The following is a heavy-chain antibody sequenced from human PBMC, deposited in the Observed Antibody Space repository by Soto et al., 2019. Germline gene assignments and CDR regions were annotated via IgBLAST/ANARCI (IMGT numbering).Heavy chain of an antibody. CDR3: AKAPPHYGDYGNFFDY. CDR1: GFTFSSYA. J-gene: IGHJ4*02. CDR2: ISGSGGST. V-gene: IGHV3-23*01. Sequence: EVQLLESGGGLVQPGGSLRLSCAASGFTFSSYAMSWVRQAPGKGLKWVSAISGSGGSTYYADSVKGRFTISRDNSKNTLYLQMNSLRAEDTAVYYCAKAPPHYGDYGNFFDYWGQGTLVTVSS. D-gene: IGHD4-17*01.